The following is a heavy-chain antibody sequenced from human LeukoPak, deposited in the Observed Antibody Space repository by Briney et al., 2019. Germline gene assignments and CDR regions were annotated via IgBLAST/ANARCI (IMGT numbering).Heavy chain of an antibody. CDR2: ISWNSGSI. Sequence: GGSLRLSCAASGFTFDDYAMHWVRQAPGKGLEWVSGISWNSGSIGYADSVKGRFTISRDNAKNSLYLQMNSLRAEDTAVYYCARERIEGWFDPWGQGTLVTVSS. CDR1: GFTFDDYA. J-gene: IGHJ5*02. CDR3: ARERIEGWFDP. D-gene: IGHD1-26*01. V-gene: IGHV3-9*01.